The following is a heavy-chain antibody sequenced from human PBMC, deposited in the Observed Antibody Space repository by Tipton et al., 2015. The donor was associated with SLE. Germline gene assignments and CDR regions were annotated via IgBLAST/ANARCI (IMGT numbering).Heavy chain of an antibody. V-gene: IGHV3-53*01. Sequence: GSLRLSCAASGFTVSSNYMSWVRQAPGKGLEWVSVIYSGGSTYYADSVKGRFTISRDNSKSTLYLQMNNLRADDTAVYYCAKDRSGWDLNWYFDLWGRGTLVTVSS. CDR1: GFTVSSNY. CDR2: IYSGGST. D-gene: IGHD1-26*01. CDR3: AKDRSGWDLNWYFDL. J-gene: IGHJ2*01.